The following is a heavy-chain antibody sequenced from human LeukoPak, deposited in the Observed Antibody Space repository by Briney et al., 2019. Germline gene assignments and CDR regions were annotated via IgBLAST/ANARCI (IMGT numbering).Heavy chain of an antibody. Sequence: GASVKVSCKASGYTFTSYGISWVRQAPGQGLEWMGWISAYNGNTNYAQKLQGRVTMTTDTSTSTAYMELRSLRSDDTAVYYCASSGGEAYYGSGSFDYWGQGTLVTVSS. CDR2: ISAYNGNT. CDR3: ASSGGEAYYGSGSFDY. D-gene: IGHD3-10*01. V-gene: IGHV1-18*01. J-gene: IGHJ4*02. CDR1: GYTFTSYG.